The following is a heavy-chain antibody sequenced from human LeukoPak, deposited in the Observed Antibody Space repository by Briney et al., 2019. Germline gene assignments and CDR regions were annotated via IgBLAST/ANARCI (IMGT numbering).Heavy chain of an antibody. CDR3: ARGVKIEYSSSSRNWYFDL. CDR2: IYYSGST. D-gene: IGHD6-6*01. V-gene: IGHV4-59*12. CDR1: GGSISSTY. Sequence: SETLSLTCTVSGGSISSTYWSWIRQPPGKGLEWIGYIYYSGSTNYNPSLKSRVTISVDKSKNQFSLKLSSVTAADTAVYYCARGVKIEYSSSSRNWYFDLWGRGTLVTVSS. J-gene: IGHJ2*01.